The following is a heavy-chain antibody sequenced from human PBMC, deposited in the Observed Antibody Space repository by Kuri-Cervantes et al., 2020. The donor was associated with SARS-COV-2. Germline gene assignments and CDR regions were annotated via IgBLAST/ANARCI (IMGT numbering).Heavy chain of an antibody. V-gene: IGHV1-8*01. CDR3: ARASLAARRQSPNYYYYYMDV. CDR2: MNPNSGNT. D-gene: IGHD6-6*01. J-gene: IGHJ6*03. CDR1: GYTFTSYD. Sequence: ASVKVSCKASGYTFTSYDINWVRQATGQGLEWMGWMNPNSGNTGYAQKFQGRVTMTRNTSISTAYMELSRLRSDDTAVYYCARASLAARRQSPNYYYYYMDVCGKGTTVTVSS.